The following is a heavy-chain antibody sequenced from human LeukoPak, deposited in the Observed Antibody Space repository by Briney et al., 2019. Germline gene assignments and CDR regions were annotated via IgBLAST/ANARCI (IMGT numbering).Heavy chain of an antibody. J-gene: IGHJ4*02. Sequence: QPGGSLRLSCAASGFTFSSYGMHWVRQAPGKGLEWVAVISYDGTYKYYAGSVKGRFTISRDNSKNTLYLQMNSLRAEDTAVFYCAKDLRSKVAALDYWGQGTLVTVSS. CDR1: GFTFSSYG. CDR2: ISYDGTYK. CDR3: AKDLRSKVAALDY. V-gene: IGHV3-30*18. D-gene: IGHD6-19*01.